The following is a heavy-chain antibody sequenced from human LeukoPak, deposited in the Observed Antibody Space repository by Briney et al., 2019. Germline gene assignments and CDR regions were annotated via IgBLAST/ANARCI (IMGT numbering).Heavy chain of an antibody. J-gene: IGHJ5*02. CDR3: ARLIAAAGTIDP. D-gene: IGHD6-13*01. CDR1: GVTFSSYD. V-gene: IGHV4-59*01. Sequence: PSETLSLTCTVSGVTFSSYDWSWIRQPPGKGLEWVGYIYYSGSTNYNPSLKSRVTISVDTSKNQFSLKLSSVTAADTAVYYCARLIAAAGTIDPWGQGTLVTVSS. CDR2: IYYSGST.